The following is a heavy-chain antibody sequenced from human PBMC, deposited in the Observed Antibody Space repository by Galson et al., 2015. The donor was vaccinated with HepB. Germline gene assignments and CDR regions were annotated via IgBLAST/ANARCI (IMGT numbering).Heavy chain of an antibody. V-gene: IGHV3-11*06. CDR3: ARDSDYYFDY. Sequence: SMTLPCPASGFTLSNYYTSWLRQAPGTGLEWVSYISRSSSYTNYADTVKGRFTISRDNAENSLYLQMNSLRSEDTAWYYCARDSDYYFDYWGQGTLVTVSS. CDR1: GFTLSNYY. J-gene: IGHJ4*02. CDR2: ISRSSSYT. D-gene: IGHD2-21*02.